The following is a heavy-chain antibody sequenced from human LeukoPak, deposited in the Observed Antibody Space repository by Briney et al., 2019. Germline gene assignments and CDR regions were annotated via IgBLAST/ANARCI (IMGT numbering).Heavy chain of an antibody. J-gene: IGHJ4*02. V-gene: IGHV3-21*01. CDR2: ISSSSSYI. Sequence: GGTLRLSCAASGFTFSSYSMNWVRQAPGKGLEWVSSISSSSSYIYYADSVKGRFTISRDNAKNSLYLQMNSLRAEDTAVYYCARVGDYGSGFDFWGQGTLVTVSS. CDR3: ARVGDYGSGFDF. CDR1: GFTFSSYS. D-gene: IGHD3-10*01.